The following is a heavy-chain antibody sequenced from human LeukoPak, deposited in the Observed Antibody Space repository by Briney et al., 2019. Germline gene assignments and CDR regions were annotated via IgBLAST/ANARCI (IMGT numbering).Heavy chain of an antibody. CDR1: GFTFSSYS. D-gene: IGHD6-19*01. Sequence: GGSLRLSCAASGFTFSSYSMNWVRQAPGKGLEWVSSISSSSYIYYADSVKGRFTISRDNAKNSLYLQMNSLRAEDTAVYYCARDRYSSGYVDVWGKGTTVTVSS. CDR2: ISSSSYI. J-gene: IGHJ6*03. V-gene: IGHV3-21*01. CDR3: ARDRYSSGYVDV.